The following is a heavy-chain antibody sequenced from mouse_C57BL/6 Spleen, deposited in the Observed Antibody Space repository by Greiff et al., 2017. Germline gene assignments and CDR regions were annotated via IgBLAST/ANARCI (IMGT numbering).Heavy chain of an antibody. Sequence: VQLVESGAELARPGASVKLSCKASGYTFTSYGISWVKQRTGQGLEWIGEIYPRSGNTYYNEKFKGKATLPADKSSSTAYMELRSLTSEDSAVYFCASYYSNLYYFDYWGQGTTLTVSS. CDR3: ASYYSNLYYFDY. D-gene: IGHD2-5*01. CDR2: IYPRSGNT. V-gene: IGHV1-81*01. CDR1: GYTFTSYG. J-gene: IGHJ2*01.